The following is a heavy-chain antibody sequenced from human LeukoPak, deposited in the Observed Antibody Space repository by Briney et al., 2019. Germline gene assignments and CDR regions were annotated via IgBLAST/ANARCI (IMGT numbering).Heavy chain of an antibody. CDR2: ISWNSGSI. CDR3: AKGIAAAPTMAFDY. J-gene: IGHJ4*02. V-gene: IGHV3-9*01. D-gene: IGHD6-13*01. CDR1: GFTFDDYA. Sequence: PGRSLRLSCAASGFTFDDYAMHWVRQAPGKGLEWVSGISWNSGSIGYADSVKGRFTISRDNAKNSLYLQMNSLRAEDTALYYSAKGIAAAPTMAFDYWGQGTLVTVSS.